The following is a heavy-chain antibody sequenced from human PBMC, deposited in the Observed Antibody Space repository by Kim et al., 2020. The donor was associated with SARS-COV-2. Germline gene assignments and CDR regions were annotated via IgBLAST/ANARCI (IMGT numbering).Heavy chain of an antibody. V-gene: IGHV5-51*01. D-gene: IGHD3-16*01. CDR3: ARSAGPYDYYFDY. J-gene: IGHJ4*02. Sequence: RTIPSFQGQVTFSADKSTTTAYLKWSSLKASDTAMYYCARSAGPYDYYFDYWGQGTLVTVSS.